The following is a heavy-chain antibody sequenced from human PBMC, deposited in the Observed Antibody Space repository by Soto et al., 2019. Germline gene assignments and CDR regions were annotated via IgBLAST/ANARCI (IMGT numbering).Heavy chain of an antibody. J-gene: IGHJ4*02. D-gene: IGHD4-17*01. V-gene: IGHV3-11*04. CDR1: GFTFSDYY. CDR2: ISSSSTNTI. Sequence: VQLVESGGGLVKPGGSLRLSCAASGFTFSDYYMTWIRQAPGKGLEWVSYISSSSTNTINYADSVKGRFTISRDNAKNSLYLQMNSLRAEDTAVYYCARETPLDPDYGDNPFSDYWGQGTLVTVSS. CDR3: ARETPLDPDYGDNPFSDY.